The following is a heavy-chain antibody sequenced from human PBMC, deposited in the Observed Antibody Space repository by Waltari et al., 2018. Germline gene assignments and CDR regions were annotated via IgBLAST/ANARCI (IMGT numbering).Heavy chain of an antibody. CDR1: GFTFRNYA. CDR2: RGSSGRAG. CDR3: AKDVISGWEGNYFGH. J-gene: IGHJ4*02. V-gene: IGHV3-23*01. Sequence: EVQLLESGGGLVQPGGSLRLSCEASGFTFRNYAMAWVRQAPGKGLGCGAGRGSSGRAGRHAESVKGRSTISGDSSKNARYRQLNSLRAEDTAKYYCAKDVISGWEGNYFGHWGQGTLVTVSS. D-gene: IGHD3-16*02.